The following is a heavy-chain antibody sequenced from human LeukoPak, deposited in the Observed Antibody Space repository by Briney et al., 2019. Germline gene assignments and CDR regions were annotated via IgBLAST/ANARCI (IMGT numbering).Heavy chain of an antibody. Sequence: GSLRLSCAASGLTVSSNYMSWVRQAPGKGLEWIGSIYYSGSTYYNPSLKSRVTISVDTSKNQFSLKLSSVTAADTAVYYCASADRPKTYPGGYYYYYMDVWGKGTTVTISS. CDR2: IYYSGST. V-gene: IGHV4-59*05. CDR3: ASADRPKTYPGGYYYYYMDV. J-gene: IGHJ6*03. CDR1: GLTVSSNY.